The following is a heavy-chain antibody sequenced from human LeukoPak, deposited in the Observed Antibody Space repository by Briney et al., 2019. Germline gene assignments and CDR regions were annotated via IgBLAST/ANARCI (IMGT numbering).Heavy chain of an antibody. CDR1: GFTFSSHW. D-gene: IGHD3-22*01. Sequence: GGSLRLSCAASGFTFSSHWMTWVRQAAGKGLECVANIKQDGTEKYYVDSVKGRFTISRDNAKNFLYLQMNSLRAEDTAVYYCARDPWPDSSGYPLHHWGRGTPVTVSS. J-gene: IGHJ1*01. CDR3: ARDPWPDSSGYPLHH. CDR2: IKQDGTEK. V-gene: IGHV3-7*03.